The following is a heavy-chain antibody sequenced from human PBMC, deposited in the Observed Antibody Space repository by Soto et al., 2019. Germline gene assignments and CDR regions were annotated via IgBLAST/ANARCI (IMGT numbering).Heavy chain of an antibody. CDR3: ARGLGGYEILRGGDYYYAMDV. D-gene: IGHD3-9*01. Sequence: QVPLVESEGGVVQPGRSLRLSCAASGFTFNAYAMHWVRQAPGKGLEWVAVIWYDGSNKYYGDSVKGRFTISRDNSKNLLYLQMNSLRADDTAVYYCARGLGGYEILRGGDYYYAMDVWGQGTTVTVSS. J-gene: IGHJ6*02. V-gene: IGHV3-33*01. CDR1: GFTFNAYA. CDR2: IWYDGSNK.